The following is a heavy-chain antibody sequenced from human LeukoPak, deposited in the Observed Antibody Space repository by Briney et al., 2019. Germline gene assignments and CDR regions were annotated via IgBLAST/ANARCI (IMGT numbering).Heavy chain of an antibody. J-gene: IGHJ5*02. D-gene: IGHD6-19*01. Sequence: PSETLSLTCAVYGGSFSGYYWSWIRQPPGKGLEWIGEINHSGSTNYNPSLKSRVTISVDTSKNQFSLKLSSVTAADTAVYYCARGIQWLVRFDPWGQGTLVTVSS. CDR1: GGSFSGYY. CDR3: ARGIQWLVRFDP. V-gene: IGHV4-34*01. CDR2: INHSGST.